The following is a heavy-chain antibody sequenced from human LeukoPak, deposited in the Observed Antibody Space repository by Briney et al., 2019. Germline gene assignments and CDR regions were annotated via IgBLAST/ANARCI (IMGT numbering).Heavy chain of an antibody. CDR1: GGTFSSYA. J-gene: IGHJ4*02. CDR2: IIPILGIA. V-gene: IGHV1-69*04. D-gene: IGHD6-19*01. CDR3: ASSPIAVAGTFDY. Sequence: GASVKVSCKASGGTFSSYAISWVRQAPGQGLEWMGRIIPILGIANYAQKFQGRVTITADKSTSTAYMELSSLRSEDTAVYYCASSPIAVAGTFDYWGQGTLVTVSS.